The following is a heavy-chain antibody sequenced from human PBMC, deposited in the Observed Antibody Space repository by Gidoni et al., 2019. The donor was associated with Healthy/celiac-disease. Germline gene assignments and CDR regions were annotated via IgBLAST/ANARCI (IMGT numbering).Heavy chain of an antibody. Sequence: QVQLVQSRAEVKKPGPSGTVSCRASGSTFPGYYMPWGRQAPGPGLEWMGWINPNSGGTNYAQKFQGRVTMTRDTSISTAYMELSRLRSDDTAVYYCARGEAAPTPYGWFDPWGQGTLVTVSS. J-gene: IGHJ5*02. V-gene: IGHV1-2*02. CDR1: GSTFPGYY. CDR2: INPNSGGT. CDR3: ARGEAAPTPYGWFDP. D-gene: IGHD6-13*01.